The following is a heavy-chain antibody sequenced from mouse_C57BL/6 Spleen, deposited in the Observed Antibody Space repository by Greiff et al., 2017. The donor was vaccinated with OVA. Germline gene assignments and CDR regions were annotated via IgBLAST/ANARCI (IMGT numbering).Heavy chain of an antibody. Sequence: QVQLQQPGAELVRPGSSVKLSCKASGYTFTSYWMHWVKQRPIQGLEWIGNIDPSDSDTHYNQKFKDKATLTVDKSSSTAYMQRSSLTSEDSAVYYCARFNQGNYFDYWGQGTTLTVSS. D-gene: IGHD3-2*02. CDR1: GYTFTSYW. V-gene: IGHV1-52*01. CDR2: IDPSDSDT. CDR3: ARFNQGNYFDY. J-gene: IGHJ2*01.